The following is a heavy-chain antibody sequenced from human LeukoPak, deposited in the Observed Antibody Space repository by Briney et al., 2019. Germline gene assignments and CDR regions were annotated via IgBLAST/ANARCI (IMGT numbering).Heavy chain of an antibody. D-gene: IGHD5/OR15-5a*01. CDR2: LHSSGST. V-gene: IGHV4-4*07. CDR3: ARKSLRQNYFDY. CDR1: GGSISSYY. J-gene: IGHJ4*02. Sequence: SETLSLTCTVSGGSISSYYWNWIRQPAGKGLEWIGRLHSSGSTNYSPSLKSRVTLSLDTSKNQFSLNLSSVTAADTAVYYCARKSLRQNYFDYWGQGILVTVSS.